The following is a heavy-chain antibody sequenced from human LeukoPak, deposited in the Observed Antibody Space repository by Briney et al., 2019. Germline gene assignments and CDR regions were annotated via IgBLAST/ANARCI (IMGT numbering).Heavy chain of an antibody. CDR2: IKQDGSEK. V-gene: IGHV3-7*01. CDR3: ARVRGGEYTSSSGGFDY. D-gene: IGHD6-6*01. Sequence: PGGSLRLSCAASGFTFSTYWMSWVRQAPGKGLESVVNIKQDGSEKYYVDSVKGRFTISRDNAKNSLWLQINTLRAEDTAVYYCARVRGGEYTSSSGGFDYWGQGTLVTVSS. CDR1: GFTFSTYW. J-gene: IGHJ4*02.